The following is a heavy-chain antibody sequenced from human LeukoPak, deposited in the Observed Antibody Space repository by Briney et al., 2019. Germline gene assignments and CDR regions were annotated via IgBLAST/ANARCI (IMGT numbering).Heavy chain of an antibody. CDR1: GFTFSNYA. CDR2: IYYSGST. Sequence: GSLRLSCAASGFTFSNYAMNWVRQAPGKGLEWIGYIYYSGSTNYNPSLKSRVTISVDTSKNQFSLKLSSVTAADTAVYYCARDRGFLDYWGQGTLVTVSS. V-gene: IGHV4-59*01. CDR3: ARDRGFLDY. J-gene: IGHJ4*02.